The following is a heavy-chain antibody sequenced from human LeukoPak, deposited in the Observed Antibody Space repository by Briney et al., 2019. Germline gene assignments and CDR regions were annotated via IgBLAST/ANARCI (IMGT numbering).Heavy chain of an antibody. V-gene: IGHV1-46*01. D-gene: IGHD3-22*01. J-gene: IGHJ4*02. CDR3: ARDMGSSGYSNY. CDR2: INPSGGST. CDR1: GYGFSSYY. Sequence: ASVRVSCKASGYGFSSYYMNWVRRAPGQGLEWMGVINPSGGSTSYAQKFQGRVTMTRDTSTSTVYMELSSLRSEDTAVYYCARDMGSSGYSNYWGQGTLVTVSS.